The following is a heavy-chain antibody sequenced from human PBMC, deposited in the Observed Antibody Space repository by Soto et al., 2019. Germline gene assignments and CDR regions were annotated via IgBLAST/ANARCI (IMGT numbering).Heavy chain of an antibody. Sequence: AAXRIPSPTSGFTFTNNSINWLRRARGQGIEWMGWFNPKNGNTNYAQTFEGRLTLTTDTATSTAFMELSNLRYDDAAFYYCARVNFGERVDYWGQGTLVTVSS. CDR1: GFTFTNNS. D-gene: IGHD3-10*01. V-gene: IGHV1-18*01. CDR2: FNPKNGNT. CDR3: ARVNFGERVDY. J-gene: IGHJ4*02.